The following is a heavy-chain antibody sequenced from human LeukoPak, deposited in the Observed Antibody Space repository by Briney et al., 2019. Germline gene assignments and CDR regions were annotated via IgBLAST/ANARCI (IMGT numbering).Heavy chain of an antibody. CDR1: GFTSSDYY. Sequence: PGGSLRLSCAASGFTSSDYYMSWIRQAPGKGLEWVSYISSSGSTIYYADSVKGRFTISRDNAKNSLYLQMNSLRAEDTAVYYCARPLDLAYCGGDCFSSLDYWGQGTLVAVSS. CDR3: ARPLDLAYCGGDCFSSLDY. CDR2: ISSSGSTI. V-gene: IGHV3-11*01. D-gene: IGHD2-21*02. J-gene: IGHJ4*02.